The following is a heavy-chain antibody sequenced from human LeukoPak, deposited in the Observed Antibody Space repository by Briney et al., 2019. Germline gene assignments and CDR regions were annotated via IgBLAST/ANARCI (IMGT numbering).Heavy chain of an antibody. J-gene: IGHJ2*01. D-gene: IGHD6-13*01. CDR3: ARAGYSSTWYSRYFDL. CDR1: GFTFSSYE. Sequence: GGSLRLSCAASGFTFSSYEMNWVRQAPGKGLEWVSYISSSGSTIYYADSVKGRFTISRDNAKNSLYLQMNSLRAEDTAVYYCARAGYSSTWYSRYFDLWGRGTLVTVSS. V-gene: IGHV3-48*03. CDR2: ISSSGSTI.